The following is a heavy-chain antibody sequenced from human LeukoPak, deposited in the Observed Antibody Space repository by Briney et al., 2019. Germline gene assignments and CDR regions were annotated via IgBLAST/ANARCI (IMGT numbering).Heavy chain of an antibody. V-gene: IGHV3-64*04. CDR3: AKDRSGDYSEYFDY. CDR1: GFTLSSYA. J-gene: IGHJ4*02. CDR2: ISSNGGST. D-gene: IGHD4-11*01. Sequence: GGSLRLSCSASGFTLSSYAMHWVRQAPGKGLEYVSAISSNGGSTYYADSVKGRFTISRDNSKNTLYLQMNSLRAEDTAVYYCAKDRSGDYSEYFDYWGQGTLVTVSS.